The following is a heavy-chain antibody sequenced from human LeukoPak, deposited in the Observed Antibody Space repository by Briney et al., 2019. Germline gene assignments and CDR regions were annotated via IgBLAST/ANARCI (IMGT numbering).Heavy chain of an antibody. CDR2: IYHSGST. D-gene: IGHD6-19*01. J-gene: IGHJ4*02. V-gene: IGHV4-38-2*02. CDR3: ARGGAVAGSSPFDY. CDR1: GYSISSGYY. Sequence: SETLSLTCTVSGYSISSGYYWGWIRQPPGKGLKWIGSIYHSGSTYYNPSLKRRVTILIDMSKNQFSLKLSSVTAADTAVYYCARGGAVAGSSPFDYWGQGTLVTVSS.